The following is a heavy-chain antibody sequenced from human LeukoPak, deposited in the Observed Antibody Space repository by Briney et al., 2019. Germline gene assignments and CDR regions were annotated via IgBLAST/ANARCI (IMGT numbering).Heavy chain of an antibody. CDR3: ARDRSSGYFDY. CDR1: GFTFTSYG. J-gene: IGHJ4*02. D-gene: IGHD3-22*01. V-gene: IGHV3-33*01. CDR2: IYYDGGPK. Sequence: PGGSLRLSCAASGFTFTSYGMHWVRQAPGQGLEWVAIIYYDGGPKYYADSVKGRFTISRDNSKNTLYLQMTSLRAEDTAVYNCARDRSSGYFDYWGQGTLVTVSS.